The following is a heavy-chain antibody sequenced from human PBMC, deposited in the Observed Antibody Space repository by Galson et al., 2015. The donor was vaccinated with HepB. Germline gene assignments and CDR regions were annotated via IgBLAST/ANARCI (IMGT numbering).Heavy chain of an antibody. J-gene: IGHJ6*02. V-gene: IGHV3-53*01. CDR3: AGYDILRVYYGMDV. CDR2: IYSGGST. Sequence: SLRLSCAASGFTVSSNYMSWVRQALGKGLEWVSVIYSGGSTYYADSVKGRFTISRDNSKNTLYLQMNSLRAEDTAVYYCAGYDILRVYYGMDVWGQGTTVTVSS. CDR1: GFTVSSNY. D-gene: IGHD3-9*01.